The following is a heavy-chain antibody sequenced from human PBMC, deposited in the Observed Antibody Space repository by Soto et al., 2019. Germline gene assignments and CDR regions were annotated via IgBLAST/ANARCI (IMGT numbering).Heavy chain of an antibody. J-gene: IGHJ4*02. D-gene: IGHD2-2*02. CDR1: GFTFSSYG. Sequence: QVQLVESGGGVVQPGRSLRLSCAASGFTFSSYGMHWVRQAPGKGLEWVAVISYDGSNKYYADSVKGRFTISRDNSKNTLYLQRNSLRAEDTAVYYCAKGSSYQLLYPLDYWGQGTLVTVSS. CDR2: ISYDGSNK. V-gene: IGHV3-30*18. CDR3: AKGSSYQLLYPLDY.